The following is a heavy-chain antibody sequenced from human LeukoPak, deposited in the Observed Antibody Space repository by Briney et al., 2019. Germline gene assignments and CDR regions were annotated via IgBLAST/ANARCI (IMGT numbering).Heavy chain of an antibody. CDR2: INPNGGST. CDR3: ARSSNWSEKNGLDV. J-gene: IGHJ6*02. CDR1: GYTFISYY. D-gene: IGHD7-27*01. V-gene: IGHV1-46*01. Sequence: ASVKVSCKASGYTFISYYIHWVRQAPGQALEWMGMINPNGGSTSYVQKFQGRVTMTRDTSTSTVYLDLSRLRSEDTAVYYCARSSNWSEKNGLDVWGQGTTVTVSS.